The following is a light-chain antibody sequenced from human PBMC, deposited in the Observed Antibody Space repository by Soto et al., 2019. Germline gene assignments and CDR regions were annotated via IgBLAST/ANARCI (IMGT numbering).Light chain of an antibody. CDR2: WAS. Sequence: DIVMTQYPDSLALSLGDRSTINCNSSQSVLYSSNHQNYLAWYQQKPGQPPQLLIYWASTRESGVPDRFSGSGSGTDFTLTISSLQAEDVAVYYCQQYYTTPLTFGGGTKVDIK. V-gene: IGKV4-1*01. J-gene: IGKJ4*01. CDR3: QQYYTTPLT. CDR1: QSVLYSSNHQNY.